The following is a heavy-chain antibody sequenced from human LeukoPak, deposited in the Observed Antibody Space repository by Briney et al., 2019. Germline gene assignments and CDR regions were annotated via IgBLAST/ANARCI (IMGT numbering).Heavy chain of an antibody. CDR3: ARDRAQYQLLWSTDY. CDR2: ISSSSSTI. D-gene: IGHD2-2*01. J-gene: IGHJ4*02. V-gene: IGHV3-48*04. CDR1: GFTFSSYS. Sequence: GGSLRLSCAASGFTFSSYSMNWVRQAPGKGLEWVSYISSSSSTIYYADSVKGRFTISRDNAKNSLYLQMNSLRAEDTAVYYCARDRAQYQLLWSTDYWGQGTLVTVSS.